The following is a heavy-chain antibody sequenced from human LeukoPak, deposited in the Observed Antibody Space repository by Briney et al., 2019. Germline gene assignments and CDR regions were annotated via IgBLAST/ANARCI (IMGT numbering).Heavy chain of an antibody. J-gene: IGHJ6*02. Sequence: SVKVSCKASGGTFSSYAISWVRQAPGQGLEWMGGIIPIFGTANYAQKFQGRVTITADESTSTAYMELSSLRSEDTAVYYCASSSPSSGSIDYGMDVWGQGTTVTVSS. D-gene: IGHD3-10*01. CDR1: GGTFSSYA. CDR3: ASSSPSSGSIDYGMDV. V-gene: IGHV1-69*01. CDR2: IIPIFGTA.